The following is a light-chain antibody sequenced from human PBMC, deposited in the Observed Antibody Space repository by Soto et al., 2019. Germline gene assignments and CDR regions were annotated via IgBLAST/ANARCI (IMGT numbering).Light chain of an antibody. Sequence: QSVPTQPPSASGSPGQSATISCTGTSSDVGGYNDVCWYQQYPSKAPKLMFYKVSQRPAGVPDRFSGYNSANTAPLTVSGLHAEDEDYYYCSSYAGISTWVFGGGTKLTVL. CDR3: SSYAGISTWV. V-gene: IGLV2-8*01. J-gene: IGLJ2*01. CDR1: SSDVGGYND. CDR2: KVS.